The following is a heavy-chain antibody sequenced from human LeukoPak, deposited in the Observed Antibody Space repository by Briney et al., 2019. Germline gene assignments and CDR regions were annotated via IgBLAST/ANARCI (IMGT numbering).Heavy chain of an antibody. Sequence: PSETLSLTCTVSGGSISSSSYYWGWIRQPPGKGLEWIGSIYYSGSTYYNPSLKSRVTISVDTSKNQFSLKLSSVTAADTAVYYCASLLGYCSSTSCYGWFDPWGQGTLVTVSS. D-gene: IGHD2-2*01. CDR2: IYYSGST. CDR1: GGSISSSSYY. J-gene: IGHJ5*02. V-gene: IGHV4-39*07. CDR3: ASLLGYCSSTSCYGWFDP.